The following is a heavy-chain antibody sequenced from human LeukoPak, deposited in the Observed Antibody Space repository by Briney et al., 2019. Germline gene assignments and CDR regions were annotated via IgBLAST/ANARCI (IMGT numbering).Heavy chain of an antibody. V-gene: IGHV3-30*18. CDR1: GFPFSSYG. J-gene: IGHJ4*02. CDR3: AKPYYYGSRSYMDY. CDR2: ISYDGSNT. Sequence: GRSLRLSCAASGFPFSSYGINWVRQAPGKGLEWVAVISYDGSNTYYADSVKGRFTISRDNSKNMLYLQMNSLRAEDTAVYYCAKPYYYGSRSYMDYWGQGTLVTVSS. D-gene: IGHD3-10*01.